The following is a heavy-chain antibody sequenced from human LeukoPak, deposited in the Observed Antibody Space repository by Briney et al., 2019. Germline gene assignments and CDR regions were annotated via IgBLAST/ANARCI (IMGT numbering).Heavy chain of an antibody. CDR1: GFTVSSNY. J-gene: IGHJ4*02. D-gene: IGHD6-13*01. CDR2: IYSGGST. CDR3: AISSSWYRFDY. V-gene: IGHV3-53*01. Sequence: PGGSLRLSCAASGFTVSSNYMSWDRQAPGKGLEWVSVIYSGGSTYYADSVKGRFTISRDNSKNTLYLQMNSLRAEDTAVYYCAISSSWYRFDYWGQGTLVTVSS.